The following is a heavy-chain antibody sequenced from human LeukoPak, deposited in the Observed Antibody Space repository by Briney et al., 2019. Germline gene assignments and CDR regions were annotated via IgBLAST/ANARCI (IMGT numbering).Heavy chain of an antibody. D-gene: IGHD1/OR15-1a*01. V-gene: IGHV4-39*02. CDR3: ARALRCTGVITGTLSRCNGLDA. Sequence: SETLSLTCTVSGVSITTINYYWSLIRQPPGKGLEWIGSIHYSGATYYNPSLKSRVTLSVDTSTDQFSLNLRSVTAADTAVYYCARALRCTGVITGTLSRCNGLDAWGQGTTVTVSS. CDR2: IHYSGAT. J-gene: IGHJ6*02. CDR1: GVSITTINYY.